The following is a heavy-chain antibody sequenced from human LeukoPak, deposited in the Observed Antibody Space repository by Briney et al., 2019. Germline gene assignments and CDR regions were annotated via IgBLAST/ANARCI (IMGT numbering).Heavy chain of an antibody. CDR2: IIPIFGTA. J-gene: IGHJ4*02. CDR3: ARGREDCSSTSCYDYFDY. D-gene: IGHD2-2*01. Sequence: GASVKLSCKSSGGTFSSYAISWVRQAPGQGLEWMGGIIPIFGTANYSQKFQGRVTITADESTSTAYMELSSLRAEDTAVYYCARGREDCSSTSCYDYFDYWGQGTLVTVSS. V-gene: IGHV1-69*13. CDR1: GGTFSSYA.